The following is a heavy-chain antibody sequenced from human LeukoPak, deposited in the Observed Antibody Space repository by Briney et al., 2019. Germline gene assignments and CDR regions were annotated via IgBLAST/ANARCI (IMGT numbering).Heavy chain of an antibody. CDR1: GFTFSDFY. CDR3: VRVHCSGGGCSS. D-gene: IGHD2-15*01. CDR2: ISGGGDTI. V-gene: IGHV3-11*01. J-gene: IGHJ4*02. Sequence: GGSLRLSCAASGFTFSDFYMSWIRQAPGKGLEFISYISGGGDTIFYADSVKGRFTISRDNAKNSLYLQMNSLRAEDTAVYYCVRVHCSGGGCSSWGQGTLVTVSS.